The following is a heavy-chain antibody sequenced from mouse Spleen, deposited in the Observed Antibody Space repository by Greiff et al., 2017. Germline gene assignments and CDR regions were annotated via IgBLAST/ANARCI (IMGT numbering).Heavy chain of an antibody. D-gene: IGHD2-4*01. CDR3: ARSYYDYVVFAY. Sequence: QVQLKQSGAELVRPGTSVKVSCKASGYAFTNYLIEWVKQRPGQGLEWIGVINPGSGGTNYNEKFKGKATLTADKSSSTAYMQLSSLTSEDSAVYFCARSYYDYVVFAYWGQGTLVTVSA. CDR1: GYAFTNYL. J-gene: IGHJ3*01. V-gene: IGHV1-54*01. CDR2: INPGSGGT.